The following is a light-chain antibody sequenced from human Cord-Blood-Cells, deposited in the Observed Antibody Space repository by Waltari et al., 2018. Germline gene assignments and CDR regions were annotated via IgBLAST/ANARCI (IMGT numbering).Light chain of an antibody. CDR2: WAS. V-gene: IGKV4-1*01. CDR3: QQYYSTPYS. J-gene: IGKJ2*03. CDR1: QSVLYSSNNKNY. Sequence: DIVMTKSPDPRAGSLGGMATINCKSSQSVLYSSNNKNYLAWYQQKPGQPPKLLIYWASTRESGVPDRFSGSGSGTDFTLTISSLQAEDVAVYYCQQYYSTPYSFGQGTKLEIK.